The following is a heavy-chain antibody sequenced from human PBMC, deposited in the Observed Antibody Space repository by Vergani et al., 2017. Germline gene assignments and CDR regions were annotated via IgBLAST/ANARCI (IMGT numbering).Heavy chain of an antibody. D-gene: IGHD2-2*01. Sequence: QVQLQESGPGLVKPSQTLSLTCTVSGGSISSGDYYWSWIRQPPGKGLEWIGYIYYSGSTYYNPSLQSRVTISVDTSKNQFSLKLSSVTAADTAVYYCARALEYCSSTSCYRSGYYYYGMDVWGQXP. CDR1: GGSISSGDYY. CDR2: IYYSGST. CDR3: ARALEYCSSTSCYRSGYYYYGMDV. J-gene: IGHJ6*02. V-gene: IGHV4-30-4*08.